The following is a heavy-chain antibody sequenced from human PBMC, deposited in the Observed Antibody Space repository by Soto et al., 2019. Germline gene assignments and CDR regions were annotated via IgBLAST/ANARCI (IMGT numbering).Heavy chain of an antibody. CDR3: ATDCSSTSCYLYGMDV. CDR2: IDPSDSYT. V-gene: IGHV5-10-1*01. J-gene: IGHJ6*02. CDR1: GYSFTSYW. D-gene: IGHD2-2*01. Sequence: GESLKISCKGSGYSFTSYWISWVRQMPGKGLEWMGRIDPSDSYTNYSPSFQGHVTISADKSISTAYLQWSSLKASDTAMYYCATDCSSTSCYLYGMDVWGQGTTVTVSS.